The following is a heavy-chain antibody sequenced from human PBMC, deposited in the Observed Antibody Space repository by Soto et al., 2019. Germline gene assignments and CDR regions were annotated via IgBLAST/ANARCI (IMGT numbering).Heavy chain of an antibody. CDR3: ARTYSSSWSPFDY. V-gene: IGHV4-34*01. D-gene: IGHD6-13*01. Sequence: SATLSLTCAVYGGSFSGYYWSWIRQPPVKGLEWIGEINQSGSTNYNPSLKSRVTISVDTSKNQFSLKLSSVTAADTAVYYCARTYSSSWSPFDYWGQGTLVTVS. CDR2: INQSGST. J-gene: IGHJ4*02. CDR1: GGSFSGYY.